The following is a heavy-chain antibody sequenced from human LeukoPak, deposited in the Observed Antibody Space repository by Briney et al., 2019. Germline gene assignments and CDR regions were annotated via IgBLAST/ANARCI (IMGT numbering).Heavy chain of an antibody. V-gene: IGHV3-48*03. CDR2: ISSSGSTI. CDR3: ARGYYDILTGYYNYFDY. D-gene: IGHD3-9*01. J-gene: IGHJ4*02. CDR1: GFTFSSYE. Sequence: GGSLRLSCAASGFTFSSYEMNWVRQAPGKGLEWVSYISSSGSTIYYADSVKGRFTISRDNAKNSLYLQMNSLRAEDTAVYYCARGYYDILTGYYNYFDYWGQGTLVTVSS.